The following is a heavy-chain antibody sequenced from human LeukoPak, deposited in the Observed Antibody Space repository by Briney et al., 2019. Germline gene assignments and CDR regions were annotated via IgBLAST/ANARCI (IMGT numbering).Heavy chain of an antibody. V-gene: IGHV3-66*01. Sequence: GGSLRLSCAASGFTVSSNYMNWVRQAPGKGLEWLSIIYSSGSTYYADSVKGRFTIPRDNSKNTLYLQMNSLRAEDTAVYYCAKEALGGGGYWGQGTLVTVSS. CDR3: AKEALGGGGY. CDR1: GFTVSSNY. J-gene: IGHJ4*02. CDR2: IYSSGST. D-gene: IGHD3-10*01.